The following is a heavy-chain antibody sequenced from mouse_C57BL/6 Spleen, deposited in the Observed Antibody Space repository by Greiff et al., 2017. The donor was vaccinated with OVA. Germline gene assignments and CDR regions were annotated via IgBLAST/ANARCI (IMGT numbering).Heavy chain of an antibody. D-gene: IGHD1-1*01. CDR3: ARRATVVATPLDY. CDR2: ISSGSSTI. V-gene: IGHV5-17*01. CDR1: GFTFSDYG. J-gene: IGHJ4*01. Sequence: EVNVVESGGGLVKPGGSLKLSCAASGFTFSDYGMHWVRQAPEKGLEWVAYISSGSSTIYYADTVKGRFTISRDNAKNTLFLQMTSLRSEDTAMYYCARRATVVATPLDYWGQGTSVTVSS.